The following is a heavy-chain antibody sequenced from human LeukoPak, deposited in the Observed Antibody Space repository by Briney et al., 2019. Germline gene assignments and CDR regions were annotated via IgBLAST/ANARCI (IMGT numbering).Heavy chain of an antibody. CDR2: IYYSGST. V-gene: IGHV4-59*12. J-gene: IGHJ4*02. Sequence: SETLSLTCTVSGGSISSYYWSWIRQPPGKGLEWIGYIYYSGSTNYNPSLKSRVTMSVDTSKNQFSLKLSSVTAADTAVYYCARAPGAALDWGQGTLVTVSS. CDR1: GGSISSYY. CDR3: ARAPGAALD. D-gene: IGHD2-15*01.